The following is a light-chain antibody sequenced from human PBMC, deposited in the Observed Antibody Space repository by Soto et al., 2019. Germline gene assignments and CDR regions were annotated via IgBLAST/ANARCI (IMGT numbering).Light chain of an antibody. V-gene: IGKV3-20*01. CDR3: QQYGSSPPMYT. J-gene: IGKJ2*01. CDR2: GAS. Sequence: EIVLTQSPGTLSLCPGERATLSCRASQSVTRRYLAWYQQKPGQAPRLLIYGASNRATGIPDRFSGSGSGTDFTLTISRLEPEDFALYYCQQYGSSPPMYTFGQGTKLEIK. CDR1: QSVTRRY.